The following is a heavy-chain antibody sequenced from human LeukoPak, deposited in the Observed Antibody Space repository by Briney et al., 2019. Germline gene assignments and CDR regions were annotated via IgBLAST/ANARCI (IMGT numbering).Heavy chain of an antibody. CDR3: AKGRKRTTVTTFDY. CDR2: ISGSGGST. Sequence: GGSLRLSCAASGFTFSSYAMSWVRQAPGKGLEWVSAISGSGGSTYYADSVKGRFTISRDNSKNMLYLQMNSLRAEDTAVYYCAKGRKRTTVTTFDYWGQGTLVTVSS. J-gene: IGHJ4*02. D-gene: IGHD4-17*01. CDR1: GFTFSSYA. V-gene: IGHV3-23*01.